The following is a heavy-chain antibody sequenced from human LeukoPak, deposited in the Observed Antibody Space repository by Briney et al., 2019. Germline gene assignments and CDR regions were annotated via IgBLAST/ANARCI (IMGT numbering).Heavy chain of an antibody. Sequence: GGSLRLSCAASGFTVSSNYMSWVRQAPGKGLEWVAVISYDGSNKYYADSVKGRFTISRDNAKNSLYLQMNSLRAEDTAVYYCARVTVSNDAIDIWGQGTVVTVSS. CDR2: ISYDGSNK. V-gene: IGHV3-30*03. D-gene: IGHD4-17*01. J-gene: IGHJ3*02. CDR1: GFTVSSNY. CDR3: ARVTVSNDAIDI.